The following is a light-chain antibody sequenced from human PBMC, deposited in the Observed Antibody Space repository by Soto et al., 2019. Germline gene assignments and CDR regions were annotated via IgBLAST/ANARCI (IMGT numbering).Light chain of an antibody. CDR2: DVS. V-gene: IGLV2-14*01. J-gene: IGLJ1*01. Sequence: QSALTQPASVSGSPGQSITISCTGTSTDVGRYNYVSWYQQHPGKAPKLMVYDVSNRPSWVSNRFSGSKSGITASLTISWLQAEDEADYYCTSYTSDSTYVFGTGTKVT. CDR3: TSYTSDSTYV. CDR1: STDVGRYNY.